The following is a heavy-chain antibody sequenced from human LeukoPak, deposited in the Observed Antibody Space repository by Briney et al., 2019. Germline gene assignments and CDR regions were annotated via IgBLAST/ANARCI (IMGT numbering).Heavy chain of an antibody. Sequence: PSETLSLTCAVSGYSISSGYYWGWIRQPPGKGLEWIGSIYHSGSAYYNPSLKSRVTISVDTSKNQFSLKLSSVTAADTAVHYCARYYYDSSWYWGQGTLVTVSS. D-gene: IGHD3-22*01. J-gene: IGHJ4*02. V-gene: IGHV4-38-2*01. CDR3: ARYYYDSSWY. CDR1: GYSISSGYY. CDR2: IYHSGSA.